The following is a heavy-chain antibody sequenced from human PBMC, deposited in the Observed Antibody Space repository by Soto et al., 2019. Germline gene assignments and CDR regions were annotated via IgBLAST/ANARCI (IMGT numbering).Heavy chain of an antibody. V-gene: IGHV1-18*04. D-gene: IGHD3-22*01. CDR1: GYTFTSYG. CDR3: ARDSHYDSSGYYYDYYYYGMDV. J-gene: IGHJ6*02. Sequence: ASVKVSCKASGYTFTSYGISWVRQAPGQGLEWMGWISAYNGNTNYAQKLQGRVTMTTDTSTSTAYMELRSLRSDDTAVYYCARDSHYDSSGYYYDYYYYGMDVWGQGTTVTVS. CDR2: ISAYNGNT.